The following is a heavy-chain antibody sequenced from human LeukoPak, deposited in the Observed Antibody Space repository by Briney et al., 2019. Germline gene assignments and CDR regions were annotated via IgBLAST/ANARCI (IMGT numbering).Heavy chain of an antibody. Sequence: PGRSLRLSCAASGFTFDDYAMHWVRQAPGKGLEWVSGISWNSGSIGYADSVKGRFTISRDNAKNSLYLQMNSLRAEDTALYYCAKDSSSSWYRYFQHWGQGTLVTVSS. CDR3: AKDSSSSWYRYFQH. CDR2: ISWNSGSI. CDR1: GFTFDDYA. D-gene: IGHD6-13*01. J-gene: IGHJ1*01. V-gene: IGHV3-9*01.